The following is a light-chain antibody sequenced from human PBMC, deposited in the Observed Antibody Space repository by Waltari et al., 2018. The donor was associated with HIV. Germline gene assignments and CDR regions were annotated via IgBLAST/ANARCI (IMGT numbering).Light chain of an antibody. CDR3: LQSSTFPYT. Sequence: ELVLTHDPDFQSVTPGATVTSTCRASQNTGTILHWYQQKPGQSPNLLIKFASQSFSGVPSRFSGSGSGTDFTLTINSLEAEDAATYYCLQSSTFPYTFGQGTKLEIK. V-gene: IGKV6-21*01. CDR1: QNTGTI. J-gene: IGKJ2*01. CDR2: FAS.